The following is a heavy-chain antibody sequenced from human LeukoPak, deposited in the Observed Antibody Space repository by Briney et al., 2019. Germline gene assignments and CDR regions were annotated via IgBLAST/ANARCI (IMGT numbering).Heavy chain of an antibody. J-gene: IGHJ4*02. CDR1: GFTFSSYS. CDR3: ARDSGSCGDYRY. CDR2: ISSSSSYI. D-gene: IGHD4-17*01. V-gene: IGHV3-21*01. Sequence: GGSLRLSCAASGFTFSSYSMNWVRQAPGKGLEWVSSISSSSSYIYYADSVKGRFTISRDNAKNSLYLQMNSLRAEDTAVYYCARDSGSCGDYRYWGQGTLVTVSS.